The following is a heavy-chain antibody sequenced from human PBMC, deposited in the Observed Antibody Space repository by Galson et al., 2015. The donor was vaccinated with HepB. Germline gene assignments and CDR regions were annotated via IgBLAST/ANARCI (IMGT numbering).Heavy chain of an antibody. J-gene: IGHJ4*02. D-gene: IGHD2-15*01. V-gene: IGHV5-10-1*01. CDR3: AISGGSWGGAPFDY. CDR1: GYRFTDYW. Sequence: QSGAEVKKPGESLRISCKGSGYRFTDYWISWVRQMPGKGPEWMGRIDPSDSYINYSPSFQGHVTISADESITTAYIQWSSLNASDSAIYYCAISGGSWGGAPFDYWGQGTLVTVS. CDR2: IDPSDSYI.